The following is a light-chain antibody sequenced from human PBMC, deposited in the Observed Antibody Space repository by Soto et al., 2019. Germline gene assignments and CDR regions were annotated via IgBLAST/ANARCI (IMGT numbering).Light chain of an antibody. CDR2: DVS. CDR3: QQYNSYPWT. V-gene: IGKV1-5*01. CDR1: QSISNR. Sequence: DIQMTQSPSTLSASVGDGVTITCRASQSISNRLAWYQQKPGEAPKYLIYDVSTLDSGAPSRFSGSGSGTEFTLSISSLQPDDFATYYCQQYNSYPWTFGQGTKVEI. J-gene: IGKJ1*01.